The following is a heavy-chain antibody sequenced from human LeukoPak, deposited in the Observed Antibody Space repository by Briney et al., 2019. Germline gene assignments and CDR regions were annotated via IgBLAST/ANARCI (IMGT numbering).Heavy chain of an antibody. CDR1: LFTFRNYS. CDR2: ISSSSIYV. D-gene: IGHD3-9*01. Sequence: GGSLTLSRVPSLFTFRNYSMIWVRQAPGRGVEWVSSISSSSIYVYEADTVKGRFTISRDNAKHSMYLQMNSRRAEDTAVYYCARDRQALRYFDWPIDAFVICGEGTMVSASS. CDR3: ARDRQALRYFDWPIDAFVI. V-gene: IGHV3-21*01. J-gene: IGHJ3*02.